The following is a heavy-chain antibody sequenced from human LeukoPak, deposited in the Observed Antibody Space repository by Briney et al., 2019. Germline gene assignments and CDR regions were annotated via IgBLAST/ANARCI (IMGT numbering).Heavy chain of an antibody. CDR2: IYTSGRT. D-gene: IGHD2-2*01. J-gene: IGHJ4*02. CDR3: ARRFSTGPFDY. CDR1: GGSISSYY. V-gene: IGHV4-4*07. Sequence: ASETLSLTCTVSGGSISSYYWSWIRQPPGKGLEWIGRIYTSGRTNYNPSLKSRVTMSVDTSKSQFSLKLNSVTAADTAVYYCARRFSTGPFDYWGQGILVTVSS.